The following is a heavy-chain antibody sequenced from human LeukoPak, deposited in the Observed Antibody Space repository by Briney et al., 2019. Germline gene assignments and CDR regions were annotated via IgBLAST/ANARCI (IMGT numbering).Heavy chain of an antibody. J-gene: IGHJ4*02. CDR2: ISYDGSNK. Sequence: GGSLRLSCAASGFTFTSYAMHWVRQAPGKGLEWVAVISYDGSNKYYADSVKGRFTISRDNSKNTLYLQMNSLHSEDTAVYYCAKDLGLQVGASPFDYWGQGTLVTVSS. CDR1: GFTFTSYA. D-gene: IGHD1-26*01. CDR3: AKDLGLQVGASPFDY. V-gene: IGHV3-30*04.